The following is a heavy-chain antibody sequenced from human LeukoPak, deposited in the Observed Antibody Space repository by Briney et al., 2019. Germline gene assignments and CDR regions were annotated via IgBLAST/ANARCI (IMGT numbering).Heavy chain of an antibody. V-gene: IGHV4-4*07. CDR1: GGSISSYY. CDR2: IYTGGST. J-gene: IGHJ4*02. CDR3: AREGDRITIFGVVIMYFDY. Sequence: SETLSLTCTVSGGSISSYYWSWIRQPAGKGLEWIGRIYTGGSTNYNPSLKSRVTMSVDTSKNQFSLKLSSVTAADTAVYYCAREGDRITIFGVVIMYFDYWGQGTLVTVSS. D-gene: IGHD3-3*01.